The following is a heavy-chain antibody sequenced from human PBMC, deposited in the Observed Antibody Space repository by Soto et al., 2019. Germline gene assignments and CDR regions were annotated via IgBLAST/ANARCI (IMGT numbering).Heavy chain of an antibody. CDR1: GGTFSSYA. CDR2: IIPIFGTA. J-gene: IGHJ4*02. D-gene: IGHD6-19*01. V-gene: IGHV1-69*06. Sequence: QVQLVQSGAEVKKPGSSVKVSCKASGGTFSSYAISWVRQAPGQGLEWMGGIIPIFGTANYAQKVQGRVTITADKSTSTAYMELSSLRSEDTAVYYCAATDPINSSGRGYYFDYWGQGTLVTVSS. CDR3: AATDPINSSGRGYYFDY.